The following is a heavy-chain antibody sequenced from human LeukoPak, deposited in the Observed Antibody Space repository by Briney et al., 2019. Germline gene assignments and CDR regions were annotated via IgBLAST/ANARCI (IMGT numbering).Heavy chain of an antibody. J-gene: IGHJ4*02. CDR1: GFTFSSYA. CDR3: AKFLPTHIVVANYYFDY. Sequence: GGSLRLSCAASGFTFSSYAMSWVRQAAGKGLEWVSAISGSGGSTYYADSVKGRFTISRVNSKNTLYLQMNSLRAEDTAVYYCAKFLPTHIVVANYYFDYWGQGTLVTVSS. D-gene: IGHD2-21*01. CDR2: ISGSGGST. V-gene: IGHV3-23*01.